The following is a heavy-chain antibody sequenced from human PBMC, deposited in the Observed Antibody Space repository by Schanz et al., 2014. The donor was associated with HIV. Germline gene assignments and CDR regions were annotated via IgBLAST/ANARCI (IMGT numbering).Heavy chain of an antibody. D-gene: IGHD5-18*01. CDR2: ISGSGVTT. V-gene: IGHV3-23*04. CDR3: AREGATGYITY. CDR1: GFTFSNYD. Sequence: EVQLVESGGGLVQPGGSLRLSCAASGFTFSNYDMHWVRQTPGKGLEWVSAISGSGVTTYYADSVKGRFTISRDNSKNTLYLQMNTLRAEDTAVYYCAREGATGYITYWGQGTLVTVSS. J-gene: IGHJ4*02.